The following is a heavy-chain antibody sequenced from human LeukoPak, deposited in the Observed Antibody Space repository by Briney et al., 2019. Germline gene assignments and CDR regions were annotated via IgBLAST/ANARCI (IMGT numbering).Heavy chain of an antibody. V-gene: IGHV1-18*01. CDR2: ISAYNGNT. Sequence: ASVKVSCKASGYTFTSYGISWVRQAPGQGLEWMGWISAYNGNTNYAQKLQGRVTMTTDTSTSTAYMELRSLRSDDTAVYYCARTDLRGSYYLPRPWGQGTLVTASS. D-gene: IGHD1-26*01. J-gene: IGHJ5*02. CDR3: ARTDLRGSYYLPRP. CDR1: GYTFTSYG.